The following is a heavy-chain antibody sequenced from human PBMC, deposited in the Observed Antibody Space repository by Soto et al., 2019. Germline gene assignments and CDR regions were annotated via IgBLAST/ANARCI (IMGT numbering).Heavy chain of an antibody. D-gene: IGHD3-10*01. CDR2: IYYSGST. V-gene: IGHV4-39*01. CDR1: GGSISSSSYY. J-gene: IGHJ5*02. CDR3: AINVYGSGSYYEWFDP. Sequence: SETLSLTCTVSGGSISSSSYYWGWIRQPPGKGLEWIGSIYYSGSTYYNPSLKSRVTISVDTSKNQFSLKLSSVTAADTAVYYCAINVYGSGSYYEWFDPWGQGTLVTVSS.